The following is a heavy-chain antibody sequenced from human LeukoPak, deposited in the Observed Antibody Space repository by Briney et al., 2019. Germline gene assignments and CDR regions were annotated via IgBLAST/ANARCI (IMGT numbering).Heavy chain of an antibody. Sequence: PSETLSLTCPVSGASFNSDDQYWNWIRQSPGKGLEWIGSIHPSGMLYNSPSLESRVTMSRDTSKNQFSLNLNSVTAADTAVYFCSRGLDSRKLGYWGQGILVTVSS. CDR3: SRGLDSRKLGY. D-gene: IGHD3-22*01. V-gene: IGHV4-31*03. CDR1: GASFNSDDQY. CDR2: IHPSGML. J-gene: IGHJ4*02.